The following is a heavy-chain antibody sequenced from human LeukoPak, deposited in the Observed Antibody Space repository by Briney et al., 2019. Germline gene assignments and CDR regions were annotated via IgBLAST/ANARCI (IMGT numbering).Heavy chain of an antibody. CDR1: GGTFSSYA. V-gene: IGHV1-69*05. CDR2: IIPIFGTA. D-gene: IGHD3-22*01. CDR3: ARDYYDSSEEGFDY. Sequence: ASVKVSCKASGGTFSSYAISWVRQAPGQGLEWMGGIIPIFGTANYAQKFQGRVTMTRDTSTSTVYMELSSLRSEDTAVYYCARDYYDSSEEGFDYWGQGTLVTVSS. J-gene: IGHJ4*02.